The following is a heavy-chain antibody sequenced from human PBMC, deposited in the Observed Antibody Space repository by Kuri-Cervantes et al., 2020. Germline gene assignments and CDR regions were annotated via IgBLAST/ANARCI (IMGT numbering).Heavy chain of an antibody. D-gene: IGHD3-3*01. V-gene: IGHV4-30-2*01. J-gene: IGHJ5*02. Sequence: LSCALAGGSISSGGYSWSGIRQPPGKGLEWIGYIYHSGSTYYNPSLKSRVTISVDRSKNQFSLKLSSVTAADTAVYYCARGTVFGVVGWFDPWGQGTLVTVSS. CDR2: IYHSGST. CDR3: ARGTVFGVVGWFDP. CDR1: GGSISSGGYS.